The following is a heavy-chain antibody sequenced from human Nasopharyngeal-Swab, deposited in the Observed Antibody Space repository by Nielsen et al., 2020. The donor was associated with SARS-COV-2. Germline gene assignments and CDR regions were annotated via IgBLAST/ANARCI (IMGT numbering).Heavy chain of an antibody. J-gene: IGHJ4*02. CDR3: AKDLSSGSQSGY. D-gene: IGHD6-19*01. V-gene: IGHV3-30*18. CDR1: GFTFSSCG. Sequence: GGSLRLSCAASGFTFSSCGMHWVRQAPGKGLEWVAVISYDGSNKYYADSVKGRFTISRDNSKNTLYLQMNSLRAEDTAVYYCAKDLSSGSQSGYWGQGTLVTVSS. CDR2: ISYDGSNK.